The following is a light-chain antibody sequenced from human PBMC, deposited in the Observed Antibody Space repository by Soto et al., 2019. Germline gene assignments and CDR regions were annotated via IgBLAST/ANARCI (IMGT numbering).Light chain of an antibody. CDR1: SSDVGGYNY. Sequence: QSVLTQPRSVSGSPGQSVTISCTGTSSDVGGYNYVSWYQQHPGKAPKLMIYDVSKRPSGVPDRFSGSKSGNTASLTISGLHSEDEADYYCCSYAGSYTYGFGTGTKLTVL. J-gene: IGLJ1*01. CDR2: DVS. CDR3: CSYAGSYTYG. V-gene: IGLV2-11*01.